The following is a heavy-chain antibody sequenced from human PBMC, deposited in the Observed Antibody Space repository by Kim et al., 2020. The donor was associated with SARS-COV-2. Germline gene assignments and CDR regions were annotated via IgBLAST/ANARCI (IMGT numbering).Heavy chain of an antibody. J-gene: IGHJ5*02. Sequence: YAQKFQGRVTMTRSTSISTAYMELSSLRSEDTAVYYCARGDYYGSVWFDPWGQGTLVTVSS. CDR3: ARGDYYGSVWFDP. D-gene: IGHD3-10*01. V-gene: IGHV1-8*01.